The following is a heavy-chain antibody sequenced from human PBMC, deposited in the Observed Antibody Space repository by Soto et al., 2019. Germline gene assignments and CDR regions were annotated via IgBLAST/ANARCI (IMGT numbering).Heavy chain of an antibody. Sequence: PGRSLRLSCAASGFTFSDYYMSWIRQAPGKGLEWVSYISSSGSTIYYADSVKGRFTISRDNAKNSLYLQMNSLRAEDTAVYYCAGDYSGAGDYYYYMDVWGKGTTVTVSS. D-gene: IGHD4-4*01. CDR1: GFTFSDYY. V-gene: IGHV3-11*01. CDR2: ISSSGSTI. J-gene: IGHJ6*03. CDR3: AGDYSGAGDYYYYMDV.